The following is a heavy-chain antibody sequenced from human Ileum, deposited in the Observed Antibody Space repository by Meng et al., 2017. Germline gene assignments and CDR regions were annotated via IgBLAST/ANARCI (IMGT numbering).Heavy chain of an antibody. D-gene: IGHD2-21*02. V-gene: IGHV4-4*07. J-gene: IGHJ5*02. Sequence: QVPARAAGPGLVKPSPTPSPPGGVSGDAYWSWIRPPAGRGLEWIGRIHTSGNTNYNPSLKSRVIMTVDTSKKQVSLRLTSVTAADTAVYYCVKDGWEYCSGGDCYSGWFDPWGQGTLVTVSS. CDR2: IHTSGNT. CDR1: GDAY. CDR3: VKDGWEYCSGGDCYSGWFDP.